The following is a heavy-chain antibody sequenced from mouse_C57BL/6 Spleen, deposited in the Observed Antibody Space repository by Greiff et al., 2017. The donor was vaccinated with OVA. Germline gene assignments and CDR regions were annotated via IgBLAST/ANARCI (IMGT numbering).Heavy chain of an antibody. CDR3: ARSGSNSFAY. J-gene: IGHJ3*01. CDR2: IDPSDSYT. Sequence: QVQLKQPGAELVMPGASVKLSCKASGYTFTSYWMHWVKQRPGQGLEWIGEIDPSDSYTNYNQKFKGKSTLTVDKSSSTADMQLSSLTSEDSAVYYCARSGSNSFAYWGQGTLVTVSA. D-gene: IGHD2-5*01. CDR1: GYTFTSYW. V-gene: IGHV1-69*01.